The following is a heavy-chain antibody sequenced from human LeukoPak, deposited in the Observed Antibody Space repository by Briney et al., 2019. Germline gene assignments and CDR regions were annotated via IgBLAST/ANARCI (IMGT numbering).Heavy chain of an antibody. D-gene: IGHD4-11*01. J-gene: IGHJ6*02. CDR2: IYPGDSDT. CDR1: GYSFTSYW. CDR3: ARGSTVTTIYYYYYGMDV. V-gene: IGHV5-51*01. Sequence: GESLKISCKGSGYSFTSYWIGWVRQMPGKGLEWMGIIYPGDSDTRYNPSFQGQVTISADKSISTAYLQWSSLKASDTAMYYCARGSTVTTIYYYYYGMDVWGQGTTVTVSS.